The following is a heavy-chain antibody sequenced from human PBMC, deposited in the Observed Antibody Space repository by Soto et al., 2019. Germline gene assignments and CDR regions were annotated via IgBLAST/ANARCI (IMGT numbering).Heavy chain of an antibody. V-gene: IGHV4-34*01. Sequence: SETLSLTCAVYGGSFSGYYWSWIRQPPGKGLEWIGEINHSGSTNYNPSLKSRVTISVDTSKNQFSLKLSSVTAADTAVYYCARRRGVRYYYGSGSTYYYYYGMDVWGQGATVTVSS. D-gene: IGHD3-10*01. CDR3: ARRRGVRYYYGSGSTYYYYYGMDV. J-gene: IGHJ6*02. CDR2: INHSGST. CDR1: GGSFSGYY.